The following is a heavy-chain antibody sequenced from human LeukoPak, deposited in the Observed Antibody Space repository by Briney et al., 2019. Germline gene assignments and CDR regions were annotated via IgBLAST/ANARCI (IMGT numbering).Heavy chain of an antibody. CDR3: PRDPDTTTVPGVNGVDV. D-gene: IGHD3-10*01. Sequence: PGGSLRLACAASGFTFSSYEMNWFRQAPGKGLEWVSYISASGSTMYYAVAVNGRFTISRYNAKNSLYLQMNSLRAQDTAVYSGPRDPDTTTVPGVNGVDVWGQGRTVTAYS. CDR1: GFTFSSYE. V-gene: IGHV3-48*03. CDR2: ISASGSTM. J-gene: IGHJ6*02.